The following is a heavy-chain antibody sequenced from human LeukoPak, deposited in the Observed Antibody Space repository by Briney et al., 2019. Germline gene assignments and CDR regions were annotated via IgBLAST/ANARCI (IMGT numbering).Heavy chain of an antibody. J-gene: IGHJ3*02. CDR1: GFTFSNYA. V-gene: IGHV3-30*02. CDR2: IRFDGSNK. D-gene: IGHD5-24*01. CDR3: ARGGVDGSDAFDI. Sequence: GGSLRLSCAASGFTFSNYAMHWVRQAPGKGLEWVTFIRFDGSNKYADSVKGRFTISRDNSKNTLYLQMNGLRAEDTAVYYCARGGVDGSDAFDIWGQGTMVTVSS.